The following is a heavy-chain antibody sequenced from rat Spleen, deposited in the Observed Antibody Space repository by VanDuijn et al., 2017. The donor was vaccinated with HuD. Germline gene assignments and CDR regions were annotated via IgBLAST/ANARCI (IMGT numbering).Heavy chain of an antibody. CDR1: GFTFNNYW. CDR3: ARYRHHYFDY. Sequence: EVQLVESGGGLVQPGRSLKLSCVASGFTFNNYWMSWIRQAPGKGLEWVASITNTGGSIYYPDSVKGRFTISRDNAKSTLYLQMNSLRSEDTATYYCARYRHHYFDYWGQGVMVTVSS. CDR2: ITNTGGSI. J-gene: IGHJ2*01. V-gene: IGHV5-31*01.